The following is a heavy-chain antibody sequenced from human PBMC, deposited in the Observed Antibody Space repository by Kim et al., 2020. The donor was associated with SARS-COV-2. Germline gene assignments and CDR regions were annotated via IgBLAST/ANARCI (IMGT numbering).Heavy chain of an antibody. V-gene: IGHV1-18*01. CDR2: ISAYNGNT. D-gene: IGHD1-26*01. Sequence: ASVKVSCKASGYTFTSYGISWVRQAPGQGLEWMGWISAYNGNTNYAQKLQGRVTMTTDTSTSTAYMELRSLRSDDTAVYYCARGGGLAIVGATTHAFDIWGQGTMVTVSS. CDR1: GYTFTSYG. CDR3: ARGGGLAIVGATTHAFDI. J-gene: IGHJ3*02.